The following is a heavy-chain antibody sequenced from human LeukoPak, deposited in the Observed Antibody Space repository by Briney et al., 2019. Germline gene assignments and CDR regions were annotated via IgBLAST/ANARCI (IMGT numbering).Heavy chain of an antibody. D-gene: IGHD6-13*01. V-gene: IGHV4-59*08. CDR1: GXSISSYY. CDR3: AKIGIAAAGTEWFDP. CDR2: IYYSGST. Sequence: SETLSLTCTVSGXSISSYYWSWIRQPPGKGQEWIGYIYYSGSTNYNPSLKSRVTISVDTSKNQFSLKLSSVTAADTAVYYCAKIGIAAAGTEWFDPWGQGTLVTVSS. J-gene: IGHJ5*02.